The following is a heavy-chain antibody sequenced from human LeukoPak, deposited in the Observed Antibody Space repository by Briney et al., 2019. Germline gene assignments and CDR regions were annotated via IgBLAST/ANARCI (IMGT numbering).Heavy chain of an antibody. J-gene: IGHJ6*04. Sequence: GGSLRLSCAASGFSFSSDGMSWVRQAPGKGLEWVSGIIGGAGSTYYADSVKGRFTISRDNSKNTLYLQMNSLRAEDTAVYYCARVGLEGYYNMDVWGKETTVTVSS. V-gene: IGHV3-23*01. CDR2: IIGGAGST. CDR3: ARVGLEGYYNMDV. D-gene: IGHD1-1*01. CDR1: GFSFSSDG.